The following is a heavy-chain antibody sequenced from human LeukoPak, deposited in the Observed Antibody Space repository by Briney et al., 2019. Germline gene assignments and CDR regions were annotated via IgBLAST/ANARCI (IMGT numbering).Heavy chain of an antibody. CDR1: GFTFSDYA. V-gene: IGHV3-30-3*01. J-gene: IGHJ6*02. CDR2: VLYDGSNS. D-gene: IGHD5-18*01. CDR3: ARDYGYSYGNYYYYGMDV. Sequence: SGGSLRHSCAASGFTFSDYAMHWVRQAPGKGLEWVALVLYDGSNSYYADSVKARFTISRDNSKNTLYLLMDSLRPEDTAVYHCARDYGYSYGNYYYYGMDVWGQGTTVTVSS.